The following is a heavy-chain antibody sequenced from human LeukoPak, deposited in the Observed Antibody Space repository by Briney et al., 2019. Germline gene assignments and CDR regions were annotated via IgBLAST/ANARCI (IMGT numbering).Heavy chain of an antibody. J-gene: IGHJ5*02. CDR2: IHSSGTT. V-gene: IGHV4-59*13. D-gene: IGHD3-10*01. CDR1: GGSINNFY. CDR3: AREVHYYGSGTYFFWFDP. Sequence: SETLSLTCSVSGGSINNFYWSWIRQFPGKGLEWIGFIHSSGTTTYSPSLKSRVSISVDTSKNQFSLKLTSVTAADTAIYYCAREVHYYGSGTYFFWFDPWGQGTLVTVSS.